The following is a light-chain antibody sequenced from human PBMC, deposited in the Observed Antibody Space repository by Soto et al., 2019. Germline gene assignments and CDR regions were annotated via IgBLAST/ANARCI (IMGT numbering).Light chain of an antibody. CDR2: GAS. Sequence: VMTQSPATLSVSPGEGATLSCRASQSLRSSLAWNQQKPGQAPRLLIYGASTRATGIPARFSGSGSGTEFTLTISSLQSEDFAVYFCQQYNIWPQTFGQGTKVEIK. CDR3: QQYNIWPQT. CDR1: QSLRSS. J-gene: IGKJ1*01. V-gene: IGKV3-15*01.